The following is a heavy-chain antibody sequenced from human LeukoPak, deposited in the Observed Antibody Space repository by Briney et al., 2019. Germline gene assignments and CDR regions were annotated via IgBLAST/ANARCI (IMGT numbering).Heavy chain of an antibody. CDR1: GFTFSSYA. CDR2: ISGSGGST. D-gene: IGHD6-13*01. J-gene: IGHJ6*03. CDR3: AKGSGYSSSWDSYYYYYMDV. Sequence: GGSLRLSCAASGFTFSSYAMSWVRQAPGKGLEWVSAISGSGGSTYYADSVKGRFTISRDNSKNTLYLQMNSLRAEDTAVYYCAKGSGYSSSWDSYYYYYMDVWGKGTTVTVSS. V-gene: IGHV3-23*01.